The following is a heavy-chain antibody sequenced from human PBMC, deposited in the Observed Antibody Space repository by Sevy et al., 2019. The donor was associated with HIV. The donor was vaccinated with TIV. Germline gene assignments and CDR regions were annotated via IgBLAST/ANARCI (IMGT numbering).Heavy chain of an antibody. V-gene: IGHV1-2*02. CDR1: GYTFTGYY. Sequence: ASVKVSCKASGYTFTGYYMHWVRQAPGQGLEWMGWINPNSGGTNYAQKFQGRVTMTRDTSISTAYMELSRLRSDDTAVYYCARDRRVPNYYGSGSPGDYWGQGTLVTVSS. J-gene: IGHJ4*02. D-gene: IGHD3-10*01. CDR2: INPNSGGT. CDR3: ARDRRVPNYYGSGSPGDY.